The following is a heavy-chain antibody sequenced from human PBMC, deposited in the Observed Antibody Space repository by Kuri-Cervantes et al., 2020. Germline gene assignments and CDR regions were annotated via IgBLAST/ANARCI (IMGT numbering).Heavy chain of an antibody. CDR2: IYYSGST. CDR1: GGSISSYY. CDR3: ARAHCGGDCYPPWYFDL. V-gene: IGHV4-59*01. D-gene: IGHD2-21*02. Sequence: ESLKISCTVSGGSISSYYWSWIRQPPGKGLEWIGYIYYSGSTNYNPSLKSRVTISVDTSKNQFSLKLSSVTAADTAVYYCARAHCGGDCYPPWYFDLWSRGTLVTVSS. J-gene: IGHJ2*01.